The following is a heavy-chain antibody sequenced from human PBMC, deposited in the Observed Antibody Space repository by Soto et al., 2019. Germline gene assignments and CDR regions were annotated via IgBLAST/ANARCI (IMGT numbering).Heavy chain of an antibody. Sequence: GGSLRLSCAASGFTFSSYDMHWVRQATGKGLEWVSAIGTAGDTYYPGSVKGRFTISRDNSKNTLYLQMNSLRAEDTAVYYCARVYSSSSLHYYYYMDVWGKGTTVTVSS. J-gene: IGHJ6*03. V-gene: IGHV3-13*01. CDR2: IGTAGDT. CDR3: ARVYSSSSLHYYYYMDV. D-gene: IGHD6-6*01. CDR1: GFTFSSYD.